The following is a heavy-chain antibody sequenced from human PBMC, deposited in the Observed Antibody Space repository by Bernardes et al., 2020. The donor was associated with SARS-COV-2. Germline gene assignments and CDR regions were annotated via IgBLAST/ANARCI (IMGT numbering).Heavy chain of an antibody. CDR1: GFTFSGSA. V-gene: IGHV3-73*01. CDR2: IRSRANSYAT. CDR3: TRDPSGTSPA. D-gene: IGHD1-1*01. J-gene: IGHJ5*02. Sequence: GGSLRLSCAASGFTFSGSAMHWVRQASGKGLEWVGHIRSRANSYATEYAASVKGRFTIFRDNAKNTLYLQMNSLRVEDTAVYYCTRDPSGTSPAWGQGTLVTVSS.